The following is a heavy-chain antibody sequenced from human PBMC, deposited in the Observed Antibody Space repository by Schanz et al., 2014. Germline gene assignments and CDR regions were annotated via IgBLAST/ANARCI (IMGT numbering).Heavy chain of an antibody. J-gene: IGHJ6*02. CDR1: GITFSDYA. CDR3: AKDSIVVVPAALHYYGMDV. V-gene: IGHV3-23*01. D-gene: IGHD2-2*01. CDR2: IASGGSHT. Sequence: EVQLLESGGALEQPGGSLRLSCAASGITFSDYAMSWVRQAPGKGLEWVSTIASGGSHTFYADSVTGRFTVSRDNSKNTVYLHMNSLRDEDTAVYYCAKDSIVVVPAALHYYGMDVWGQGTTVTVSS.